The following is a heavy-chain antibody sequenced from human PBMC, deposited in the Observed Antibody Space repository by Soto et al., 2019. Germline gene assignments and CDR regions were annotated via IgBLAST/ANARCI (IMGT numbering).Heavy chain of an antibody. CDR3: AQSAADGALVARYDNWFDP. CDR2: IYYSGST. V-gene: IGHV4-59*01. J-gene: IGHJ5*02. D-gene: IGHD6-25*01. Sequence: SETLSLTCTVSGGSISSYYWNWIRQPPGKGLEWIGYIYYSGSTNYNPSLKSRATISLDTSKNQISLQLTSVTAADTALYYYAQSAADGALVARYDNWFDPWGQGTLVTVSS. CDR1: GGSISSYY.